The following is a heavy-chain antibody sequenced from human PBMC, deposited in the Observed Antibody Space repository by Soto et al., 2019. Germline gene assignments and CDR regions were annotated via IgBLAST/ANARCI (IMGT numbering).Heavy chain of an antibody. CDR1: GFSFSSYA. D-gene: IGHD3-16*01. J-gene: IGHJ4*02. CDR2: ITGSGDIT. Sequence: PGGSLRLSCAASGFSFSSYAMTWVRQVPGKGLEWVSAITGSGDITYLADSVKGRFTISRDNSKNTLYLQMNSLTAEDTAVYYRAKDQVGQFADYFDYWGQGTLVTVSS. V-gene: IGHV3-23*01. CDR3: AKDQVGQFADYFDY.